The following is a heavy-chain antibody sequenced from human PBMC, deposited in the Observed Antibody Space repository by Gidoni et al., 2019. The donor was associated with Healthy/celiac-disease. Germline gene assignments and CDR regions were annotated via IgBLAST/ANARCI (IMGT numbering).Heavy chain of an antibody. CDR3: AKLDGGRAGGGTGAFDI. CDR1: GFTFSSYA. J-gene: IGHJ3*02. V-gene: IGHV3-23*01. Sequence: EVQLLESGGGLVQPGGSLRLYCAASGFTFSSYAMSWVRQAPGKGLEWVSAISGSGGSTYYADSVKGRFTISRDNSKNTLYLQMNSLRAEDTAVYYCAKLDGGRAGGGTGAFDIWGQGTMVTVSS. CDR2: ISGSGGST. D-gene: IGHD3-16*01.